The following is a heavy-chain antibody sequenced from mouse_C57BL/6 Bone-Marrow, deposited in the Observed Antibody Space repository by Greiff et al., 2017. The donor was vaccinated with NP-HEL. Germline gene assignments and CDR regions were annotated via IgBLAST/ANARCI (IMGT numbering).Heavy chain of an antibody. V-gene: IGHV14-4*01. CDR3: TRRSYWYFDV. J-gene: IGHJ1*03. CDR1: GFNIKDDY. Sequence: EVQLQQSGAELVRPGASVKLSCTASGFNIKDDYMHWVKQRPEQGLEWIGWIDPENGDTEYASKFQGKATITADTSSNTAYLQLSSLTSEDTAVYYCTRRSYWYFDVWGTGTTVTVSS. CDR2: IDPENGDT.